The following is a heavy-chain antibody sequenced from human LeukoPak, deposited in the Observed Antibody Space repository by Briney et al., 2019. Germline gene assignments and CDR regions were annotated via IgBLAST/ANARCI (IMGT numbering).Heavy chain of an antibody. CDR1: RFTFSSSA. J-gene: IGHJ4*02. D-gene: IGHD1-26*01. CDR2: INNIGDDT. Sequence: PGGSLRLSCAASRFTFSSSAMTWGRQPPRKGLERGSAINNIGDDTIYTHSVKGRFTISTDNSKNALYLQMNSLRAEGTAVYYCTKGGSYAPLDYWGQGTLVTVSS. V-gene: IGHV3-23*01. CDR3: TKGGSYAPLDY.